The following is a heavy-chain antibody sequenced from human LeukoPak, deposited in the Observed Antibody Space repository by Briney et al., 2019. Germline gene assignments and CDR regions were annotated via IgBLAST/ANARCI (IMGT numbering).Heavy chain of an antibody. CDR3: ARRGQPRDFDY. D-gene: IGHD3-10*01. J-gene: IGHJ4*02. CDR1: GGSFSGYY. CDR2: INHSGST. Sequence: SETLSLTCAVYGGSFSGYYWSWIRQPPGKGLEWIGEINHSGSTNYNPSLKSRVTISVDTSKNQFSLKLSSVTAADTAVYYCARRGQPRDFDYWGQGTLVTVSS. V-gene: IGHV4-34*01.